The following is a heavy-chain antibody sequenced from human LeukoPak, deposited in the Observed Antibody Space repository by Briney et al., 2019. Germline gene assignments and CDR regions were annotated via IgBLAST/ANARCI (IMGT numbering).Heavy chain of an antibody. CDR3: ARSEEGELFPDY. CDR1: GGTFSSYA. V-gene: IGHV1-18*01. D-gene: IGHD3-10*01. CDR2: ISAYNGNT. Sequence: ASVKVSCKASGGTFSSYAISWVRQAPGQGLEWMGWISAYNGNTNYAQKLQGRVTMTTDTSTSTAYMELRSLRSDDTAVYYCARSEEGELFPDYWGQGTLVTVSS. J-gene: IGHJ4*02.